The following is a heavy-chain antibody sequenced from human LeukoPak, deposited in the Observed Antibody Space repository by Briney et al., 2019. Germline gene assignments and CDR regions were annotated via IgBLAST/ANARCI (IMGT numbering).Heavy chain of an antibody. D-gene: IGHD3-22*01. V-gene: IGHV4-34*01. CDR2: INHSGST. CDR3: ARSRRGDSSGYYYVSFDY. J-gene: IGHJ4*02. Sequence: SETLSLTCTVSGGSISGYYWSWIRQPPGKGLEWIGEINHSGSTNYNPSLKSRVTISVDTSKNQFSLKLSSVTAADTAVYYCARSRRGDSSGYYYVSFDYWGQGTLVTVSS. CDR1: GGSISGYY.